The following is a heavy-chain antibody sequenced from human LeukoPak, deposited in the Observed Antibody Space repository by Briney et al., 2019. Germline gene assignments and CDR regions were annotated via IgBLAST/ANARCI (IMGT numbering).Heavy chain of an antibody. J-gene: IGHJ4*02. CDR2: ISGSGGST. Sequence: GGSLRLSCAASGFTFSSYAMSWVRQAPGKGLEWVSAISGSGGSTYYADSVKGRFTISRDNSKNTLYLQMNSLRAEDTAVYYCAKVLDSYSSSWYQNPYYFDYWGQGTLVTVSS. D-gene: IGHD6-13*01. CDR1: GFTFSSYA. V-gene: IGHV3-23*01. CDR3: AKVLDSYSSSWYQNPYYFDY.